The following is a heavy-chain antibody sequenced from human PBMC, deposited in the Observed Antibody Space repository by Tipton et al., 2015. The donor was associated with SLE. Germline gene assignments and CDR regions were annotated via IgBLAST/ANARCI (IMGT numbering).Heavy chain of an antibody. CDR1: SGSISSYY. D-gene: IGHD3-22*01. V-gene: IGHV4-59*01. Sequence: TLSLTCTVSSGSISSYYWSWIRQPPGKGLEWIGHIKSRVTISVDTSQNQFPLSLNSVTAADTAMNYCARGGHYYYESSGFCDYWGQGSLVIVSS. J-gene: IGHJ4*02. CDR3: ARGGHYYYESSGFCDY.